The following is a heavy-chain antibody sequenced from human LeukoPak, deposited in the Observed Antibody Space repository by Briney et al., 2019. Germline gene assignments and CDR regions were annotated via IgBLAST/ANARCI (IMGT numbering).Heavy chain of an antibody. CDR2: IYYSGST. CDR1: GRSISSGTYY. Sequence: PSDPLSLTCSVSGRSISSGTYYWGGMRPPPGEGLVWIGSIYYSGSTYYNPSLKSRVTISVDTSKNQFSLKLSSVTAADTAVYYCARVRSGPFDYWGQGTLVTVSS. D-gene: IGHD6-25*01. J-gene: IGHJ4*02. V-gene: IGHV4-39*01. CDR3: ARVRSGPFDY.